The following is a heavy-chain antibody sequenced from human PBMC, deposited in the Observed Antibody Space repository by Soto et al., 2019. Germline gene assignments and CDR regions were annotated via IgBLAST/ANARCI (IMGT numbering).Heavy chain of an antibody. J-gene: IGHJ6*02. CDR3: ARGYHGSGRRHGMDV. D-gene: IGHD3-10*01. Sequence: EVQLVESGGGLVQPGGSLRLSCAASGFTFSSYDMHWVRQAAGEGLEWVSAIGVSGDTYYPGSVEGRFTISRENAKNSLHLQMNRLRPGDTAVYYCARGYHGSGRRHGMDVWGQGTTVTVSS. V-gene: IGHV3-13*04. CDR2: IGVSGDT. CDR1: GFTFSSYD.